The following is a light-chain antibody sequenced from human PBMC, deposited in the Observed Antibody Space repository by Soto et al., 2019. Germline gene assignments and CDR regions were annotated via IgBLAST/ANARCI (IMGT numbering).Light chain of an antibody. V-gene: IGKV3-20*01. Sequence: EIVLTQSPGTLSLSPGERATLSCRASQGMSSYYLAWYQQRPGQAPILLIYATSNRATGIPGRFSGSGSGTDFTLTISRXEPEDFAVYYCQQYGSSPFTFGPGTKVDIK. CDR2: ATS. CDR3: QQYGSSPFT. CDR1: QGMSSYY. J-gene: IGKJ3*01.